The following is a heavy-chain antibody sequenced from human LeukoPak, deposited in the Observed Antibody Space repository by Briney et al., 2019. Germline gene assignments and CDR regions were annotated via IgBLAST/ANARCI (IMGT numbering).Heavy chain of an antibody. D-gene: IGHD3-22*01. CDR3: ARGGSTGYNYNAFDI. Sequence: GGSLRLSCAASGFTFSTYSMNWVRQAPGKGLEWVSYISSSSTTKLYADSVKGRFTISRDNSKNSLYLQTNSLRAEDTAVYYCARGGSTGYNYNAFDIWGQGTMVTVSS. CDR2: ISSSSTTK. CDR1: GFTFSTYS. J-gene: IGHJ3*02. V-gene: IGHV3-48*04.